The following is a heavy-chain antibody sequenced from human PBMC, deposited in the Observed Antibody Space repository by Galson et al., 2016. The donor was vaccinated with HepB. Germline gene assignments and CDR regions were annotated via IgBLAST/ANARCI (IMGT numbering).Heavy chain of an antibody. D-gene: IGHD3-16*01. CDR1: GYSISSGYY. V-gene: IGHV4-38-2*02. CDR3: VRGTRSALDI. J-gene: IGHJ3*02. CDR2: IYHSGST. Sequence: SETLSLTCSVSGYSISSGYYWGWIRQPPGKGLEWIGSIYHSGSTYYNPSLKSRVTISTDTSTNQFSLHLNSVTPEDTAVYFCVRGTRSALDIWGQGTMVTVSP.